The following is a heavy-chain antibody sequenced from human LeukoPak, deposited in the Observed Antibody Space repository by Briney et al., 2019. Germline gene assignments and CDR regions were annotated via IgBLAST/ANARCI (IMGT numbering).Heavy chain of an antibody. CDR2: ISDTGST. Sequence: SETLSLTCTVSGASIGKKTYYWGWLRQSPGNGLEWIATISDTGSTYYNPSLKSRVTISVETSKNQFSLKLSSVTAADTAVYYCARVTGYMIEDYFDYWGQGTLVTVSS. CDR3: ARVTGYMIEDYFDY. D-gene: IGHD3-22*01. CDR1: GASIGKKTYY. J-gene: IGHJ4*02. V-gene: IGHV4-39*07.